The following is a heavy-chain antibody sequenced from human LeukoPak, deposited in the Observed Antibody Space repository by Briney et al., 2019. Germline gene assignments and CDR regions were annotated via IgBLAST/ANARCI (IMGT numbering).Heavy chain of an antibody. CDR3: AMGSGYRDIWFDP. J-gene: IGHJ5*02. V-gene: IGHV1-46*01. Sequence: ASVKVSCKASGYTFTSYYMHWVRQAPGQGLEWMGIINPSGGSTSYAQKFQGRVTMTRDMSTSTVYMELSRLRSEDTAVYYCAMGSGYRDIWFDPWGQGTLVTVSS. CDR2: INPSGGST. D-gene: IGHD5-18*01. CDR1: GYTFTSYY.